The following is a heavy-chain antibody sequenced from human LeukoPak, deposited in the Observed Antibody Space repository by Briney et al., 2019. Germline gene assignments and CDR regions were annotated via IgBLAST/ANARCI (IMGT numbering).Heavy chain of an antibody. CDR2: INPNSGDT. CDR3: ARADSDAFDI. Sequence: ASVTVSCKTSGYTFSNFGISWVRQAPGQGLEWMGWINPNSGDTNYAQKFQGRVTMTRDTSISIAYMELSRLRSDDTAVYYCARADSDAFDIWGQGTMVTVSS. V-gene: IGHV1-2*02. J-gene: IGHJ3*02. CDR1: GYTFSNFG.